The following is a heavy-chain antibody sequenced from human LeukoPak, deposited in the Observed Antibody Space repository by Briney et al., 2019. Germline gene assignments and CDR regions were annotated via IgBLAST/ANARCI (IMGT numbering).Heavy chain of an antibody. CDR1: GGSISSSSYY. CDR3: ARRTTVTKEAHY. CDR2: IYYSGST. J-gene: IGHJ4*02. D-gene: IGHD4-17*01. Sequence: SETLSLTCTVSGGSISSSSYYWGWIRQPPGKGLEWIGSIYYSGSTYYNPSLKSRVTISVDTSKNQFSLKLSSVTAADTAVYYCARRTTVTKEAHYWGQGTLVTVSS. V-gene: IGHV4-39*07.